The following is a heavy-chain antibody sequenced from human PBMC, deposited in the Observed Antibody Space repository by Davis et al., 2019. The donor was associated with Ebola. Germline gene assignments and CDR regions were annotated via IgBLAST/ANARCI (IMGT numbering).Heavy chain of an antibody. J-gene: IGHJ4*02. CDR2: INADNGNT. CDR3: ARDLGTVNDY. D-gene: IGHD1-1*01. Sequence: ASLKVSCKASGYTFTSYAMHWVRQAPAQRREWMGWINADNGNTKDSQKFQGRVTISADKSTSTVYLDLRSLTIEDTAVYYCARDLGTVNDYWGQGTLVTVSS. V-gene: IGHV1-3*01. CDR1: GYTFTSYA.